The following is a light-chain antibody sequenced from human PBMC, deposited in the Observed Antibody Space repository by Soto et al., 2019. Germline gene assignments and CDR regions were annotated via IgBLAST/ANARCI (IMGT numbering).Light chain of an antibody. V-gene: IGLV1-40*01. CDR3: PSYDSSLSGWV. CDR1: SSNIGAGYD. CDR2: GNS. Sequence: QSVLTQPPSVSGAPGQRGTISCNGSSSNIGAGYDVHWYQQLPGTAPKLLIYGNSNRPSGVPDRFSGSKSGTSASLAITGLQAEDEADYYCPSYDSSLSGWVFGGGTKLTVL. J-gene: IGLJ3*02.